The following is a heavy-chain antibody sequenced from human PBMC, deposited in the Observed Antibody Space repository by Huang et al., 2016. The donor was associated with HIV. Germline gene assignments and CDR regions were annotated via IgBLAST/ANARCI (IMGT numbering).Heavy chain of an antibody. CDR1: EYTLTELS. Sequence: QVQLVQSRAEVKKPGASVKVSCKVSEYTLTELSIHWVRQPPGKGLEWMGGVDPEIGETSYAQKLQGRVTMTEDTSTETAFMELSGLRPEDTAVYYCATGFDVFFDFWGQGTLVTVSS. D-gene: IGHD3-9*01. V-gene: IGHV1-24*01. CDR3: ATGFDVFFDF. J-gene: IGHJ4*02. CDR2: VDPEIGET.